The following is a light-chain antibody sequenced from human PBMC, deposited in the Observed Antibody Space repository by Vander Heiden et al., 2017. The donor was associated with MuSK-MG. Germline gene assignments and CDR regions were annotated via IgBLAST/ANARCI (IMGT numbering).Light chain of an antibody. V-gene: IGKV1-39*01. Sequence: DIQMTQSPSSLSASVGDRVTITCRASQNINNYLNWYQQKPGKAPKFVIYSASSLQSGVPSRFSGSGSGTDFTLTISRLQPEDFATYYCQQSDNNPWTFGQGTKLEIK. CDR3: QQSDNNPWT. CDR2: SAS. CDR1: QNINNY. J-gene: IGKJ1*01.